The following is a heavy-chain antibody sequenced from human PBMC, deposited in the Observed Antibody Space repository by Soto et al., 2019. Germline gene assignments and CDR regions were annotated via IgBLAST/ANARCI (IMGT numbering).Heavy chain of an antibody. V-gene: IGHV4-31*03. D-gene: IGHD3-9*01. CDR3: ARDQAYYDILTGYGGMDV. J-gene: IGHJ6*02. CDR1: GGSISSGGYY. Sequence: QVQLQESGPGLVKPSQTLSLTCTVSGGSISSGGYYWSWIRQHPGKGLEWIGYIYYSGSTYYNPSXKSRVTISVXTXXXQXALKLSSVTAADTAVYYCARDQAYYDILTGYGGMDVWGQGTTVTVSS. CDR2: IYYSGST.